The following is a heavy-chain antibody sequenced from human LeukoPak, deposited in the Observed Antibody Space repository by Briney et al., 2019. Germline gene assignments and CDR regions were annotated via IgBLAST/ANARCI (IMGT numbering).Heavy chain of an antibody. CDR1: GGSISSGDYY. J-gene: IGHJ4*02. Sequence: SETLSLTCTVSGGSISSGDYYWSRIRQPPGKGLEWIGYIYYSGSTYYNPSLKSRVTISVDTSKNQFSLKLSSVTAADTAVYYCARDWGYYDSSGYFVTPGYFDYWGQGTLVTVSS. D-gene: IGHD3-22*01. V-gene: IGHV4-30-4*08. CDR3: ARDWGYYDSSGYFVTPGYFDY. CDR2: IYYSGST.